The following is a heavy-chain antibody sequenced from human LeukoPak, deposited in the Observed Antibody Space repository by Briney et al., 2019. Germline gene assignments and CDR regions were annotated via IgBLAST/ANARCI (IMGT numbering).Heavy chain of an antibody. CDR1: GFTFDDYA. Sequence: PGGSLRLSCAATGFTFDDYAMHWVRQAPGKGLEWVSLISGDGGSTYYADSVKGRFTISRDNSKNSLYLQMNSLRTEDTALYYCAKDIWPGWWLQLDYWGQGTLVTVSS. CDR3: AKDIWPGWWLQLDY. V-gene: IGHV3-43*02. J-gene: IGHJ4*02. D-gene: IGHD5-24*01. CDR2: ISGDGGST.